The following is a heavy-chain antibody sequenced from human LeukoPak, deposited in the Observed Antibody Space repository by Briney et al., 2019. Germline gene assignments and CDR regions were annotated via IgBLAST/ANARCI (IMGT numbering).Heavy chain of an antibody. CDR2: KSYDGSNK. Sequence: PGGSLRLSCAASGFTFSSYAMHWVRQAPGKGLEWVAVKSYDGSNKYYADSVKGRFTISRDNSKNTLYLQMNSLRAEDTAVYYCARDVHGSGALGAFDYWGQGTLVTVSS. D-gene: IGHD3-10*01. J-gene: IGHJ4*02. V-gene: IGHV3-30*04. CDR3: ARDVHGSGALGAFDY. CDR1: GFTFSSYA.